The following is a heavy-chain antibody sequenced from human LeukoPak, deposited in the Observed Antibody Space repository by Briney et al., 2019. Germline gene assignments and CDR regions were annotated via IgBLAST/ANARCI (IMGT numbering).Heavy chain of an antibody. CDR2: INPSGGST. D-gene: IGHD3-3*01. CDR1: GYTFTSYY. J-gene: IGHJ4*02. Sequence: ASVKVSCKASGYTFTSYYMHWVRQAPGQGLEWMGIINPSGGSTSYARKFQSRVTMTRDTSTSTVYMELSSLRSEDTAVYYCARDGSYGNFWSGYYLDYWGQGTLVTVSS. CDR3: ARDGSYGNFWSGYYLDY. V-gene: IGHV1-46*01.